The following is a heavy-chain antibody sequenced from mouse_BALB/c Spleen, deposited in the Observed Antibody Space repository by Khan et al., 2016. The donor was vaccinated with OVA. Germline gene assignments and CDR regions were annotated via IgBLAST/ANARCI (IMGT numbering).Heavy chain of an antibody. D-gene: IGHD2-14*01. CDR1: AYTFTSYT. Sequence: QVQLQQSGAELARPGASVKMSCKASAYTFTSYTMHWVKQRPGQGLEWIGYINPSNDYTNYNQNFKDKATLIVDKSSSTAYMQLSSLTSQDSSVYYGVREGAYHRSDGWFAYWGQGTLVTVSA. V-gene: IGHV1-4*01. CDR2: INPSNDYT. CDR3: VREGAYHRSDGWFAY. J-gene: IGHJ3*01.